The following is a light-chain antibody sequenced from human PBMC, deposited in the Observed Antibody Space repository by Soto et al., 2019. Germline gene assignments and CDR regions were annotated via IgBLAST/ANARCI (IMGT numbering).Light chain of an antibody. V-gene: IGLV2-14*01. CDR3: SSYTSSSTWV. J-gene: IGLJ3*02. CDR1: SSDVGGYNY. Sequence: QSALTQPASVSGSPGQSITISCTGTSSDVGGYNYVSWYQQHAGKVPKLMICKVTNRPPGVSNRFSGSKSGNTASLTISGLQTEDEADYYCSSYTSSSTWVFGGGTKLTVL. CDR2: KVT.